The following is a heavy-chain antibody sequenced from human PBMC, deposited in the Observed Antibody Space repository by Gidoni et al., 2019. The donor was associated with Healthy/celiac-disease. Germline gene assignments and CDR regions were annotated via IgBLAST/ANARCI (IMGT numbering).Heavy chain of an antibody. CDR2: INPSGGST. Sequence: QVQLVQSGAEVKKPGASVKVSCKAPGYPFTSYYMHWVRQAPGQGLEWMGIINPSGGSTSYEQKFQGRVTMTRDTSTSTVYMELSSLRSEDTAVYYCARDTIAARPSYYGMDVWGQGTTVTVSS. D-gene: IGHD6-13*01. J-gene: IGHJ6*02. CDR1: GYPFTSYY. V-gene: IGHV1-46*01. CDR3: ARDTIAARPSYYGMDV.